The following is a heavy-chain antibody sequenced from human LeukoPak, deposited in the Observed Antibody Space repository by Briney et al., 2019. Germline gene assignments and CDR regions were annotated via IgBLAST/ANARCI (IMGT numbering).Heavy chain of an antibody. V-gene: IGHV1-2*02. Sequence: ASVELSCKASGYTFTGFHMHWVRQAPGQGLEWMGWIDSSSGGTSYEQTFQGRVTMTRETSICTAYMELSEMRSDDTAVYYCARGGNIYGDYYFDYWGQGTLVIVSS. J-gene: IGHJ4*02. D-gene: IGHD4-17*01. CDR1: GYTFTGFH. CDR2: IDSSSGGT. CDR3: ARGGNIYGDYYFDY.